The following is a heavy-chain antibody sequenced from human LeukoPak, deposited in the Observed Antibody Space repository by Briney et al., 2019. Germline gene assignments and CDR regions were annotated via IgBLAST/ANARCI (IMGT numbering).Heavy chain of an antibody. J-gene: IGHJ3*02. V-gene: IGHV3-53*01. CDR3: TKGTFDI. CDR2: MDPDGVT. Sequence: PGGSLRLSCAGSEFTVSANYMSWVRQAPGKGLEWVSFMDPDGVTSYADSVQGRFTISRDNSKNTLYLQMSSLRAEDTAICYCTKGTFDIWGQGTMVTVSS. D-gene: IGHD6-13*01. CDR1: EFTVSANY.